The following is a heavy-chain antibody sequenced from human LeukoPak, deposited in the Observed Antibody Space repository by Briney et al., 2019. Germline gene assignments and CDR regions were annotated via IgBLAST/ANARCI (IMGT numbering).Heavy chain of an antibody. V-gene: IGHV4-4*07. D-gene: IGHD1-26*01. CDR1: GGSISSNY. Sequence: SETLSLTCTVSGGSISSNYWSWIRQPAGKGLEWIGRIHTSGSTNYNPSLKSRVTMSVDTSKNQFSLKMSSVTAADTAVYYCATGVGAYDNWFDPWGQGTLVTVSS. CDR3: ATGVGAYDNWFDP. CDR2: IHTSGST. J-gene: IGHJ5*02.